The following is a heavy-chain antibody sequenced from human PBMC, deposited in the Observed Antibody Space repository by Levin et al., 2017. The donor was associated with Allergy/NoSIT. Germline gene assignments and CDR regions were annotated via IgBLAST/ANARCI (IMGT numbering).Heavy chain of an antibody. Sequence: GGSLRLSCAASGFTFDDYAMHWVRQAPGKGLEWVSGISWNSGSIGYADSVKGRFTISRDNAKNSLYLQMNSLRAEDTALYYCAKDLRDDSSYNFDYWGQGTLVTVSS. V-gene: IGHV3-9*01. CDR1: GFTFDDYA. CDR2: ISWNSGSI. J-gene: IGHJ4*02. D-gene: IGHD3-22*01. CDR3: AKDLRDDSSYNFDY.